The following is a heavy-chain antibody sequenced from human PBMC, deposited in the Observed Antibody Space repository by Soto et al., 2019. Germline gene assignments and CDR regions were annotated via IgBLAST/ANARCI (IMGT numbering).Heavy chain of an antibody. V-gene: IGHV3-21*01. CDR2: ISSSSSYI. CDR3: ARDRASTSCYKYCYYYGMDV. CDR1: GFTFSRYW. Sequence: PGRSLRLSCAASGFTFSRYWMHWVRQAPGKGLECVSSISSSSSYIYYADSVKGRFTISRDNAKNSLYLQMNSLRAEDTAVYYCARDRASTSCYKYCYYYGMDVWGQGTTVTVSS. D-gene: IGHD2-2*02. J-gene: IGHJ6*02.